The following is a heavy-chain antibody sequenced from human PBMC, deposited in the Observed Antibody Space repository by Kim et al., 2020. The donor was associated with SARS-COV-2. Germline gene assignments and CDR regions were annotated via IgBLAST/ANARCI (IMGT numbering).Heavy chain of an antibody. CDR2: ISSSSSYI. V-gene: IGHV3-21*01. Sequence: GGSLRLSCAASGFTFSSYSMNWVRQAPGKGLEWVSSISSSSSYIYYADSVKGRFTISRDNAKNSLYLQMNSLRAEDTAVYYCARAGEYYDILTQTFVDYYYGMDVWGQGTTVTVSS. D-gene: IGHD3-9*01. CDR3: ARAGEYYDILTQTFVDYYYGMDV. J-gene: IGHJ6*02. CDR1: GFTFSSYS.